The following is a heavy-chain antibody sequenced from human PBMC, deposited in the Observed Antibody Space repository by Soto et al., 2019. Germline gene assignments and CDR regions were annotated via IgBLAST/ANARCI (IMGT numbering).Heavy chain of an antibody. Sequence: VEAQPSSGDGCGDRVTSSLCSWERQKKGKGLEWMGRIDPSDSYTNYSPSFQGHVTISADKSISTAYLQWSSLKASDTAMYYCARLQYYYDSSGYPGEDYYYGMDVWGQGTTVTVSS. CDR1: GDRVTSSL. D-gene: IGHD3-22*01. V-gene: IGHV5-10-1*01. CDR2: IDPSDSYT. J-gene: IGHJ6*02. CDR3: ARLQYYYDSSGYPGEDYYYGMDV.